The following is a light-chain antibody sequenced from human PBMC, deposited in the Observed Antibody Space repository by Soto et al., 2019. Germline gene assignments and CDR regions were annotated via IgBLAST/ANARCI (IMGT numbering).Light chain of an antibody. CDR3: QQRSNWPPTWT. CDR1: QSVSSY. CDR2: DAS. V-gene: IGKV3-11*01. J-gene: IGKJ1*01. Sequence: EIVLTQSPATLSLSPGERATLSCRASQSVSSYLAWYQHKPGQPPRLLIYDASNRATGIPARFSGSGSGTDFTLNISSLEPEDFAVYYCQQRSNWPPTWTFGQGTKVEIK.